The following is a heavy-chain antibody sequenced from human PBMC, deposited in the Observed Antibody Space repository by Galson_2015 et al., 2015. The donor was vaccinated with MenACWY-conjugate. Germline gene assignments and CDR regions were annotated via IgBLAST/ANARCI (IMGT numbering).Heavy chain of an antibody. V-gene: IGHV3-53*01. CDR3: ASSEYSDLHRGAFDL. J-gene: IGHJ3*01. CDR1: GLSVSYNY. D-gene: IGHD4-17*01. Sequence: SLRLSCAASGLSVSYNYMSWVRQAPGKGLKWVSSMFRDGMSYYADSVRGRVTISRDNFQNMLYLQMNSLRVEDTAVYFCASSEYSDLHRGAFDLWGRGTLVTVSS. CDR2: MFRDGMS.